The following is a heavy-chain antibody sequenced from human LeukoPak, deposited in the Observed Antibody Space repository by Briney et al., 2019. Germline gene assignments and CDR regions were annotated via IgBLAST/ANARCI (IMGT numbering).Heavy chain of an antibody. D-gene: IGHD2-21*01. CDR2: TSYDGGNR. CDR3: ARKSLWFKYYDY. J-gene: IGHJ4*02. Sequence: PGTSLRLSCAASGFTFTSYTMHWVRQPPGQGLEWVAATSYDGGNRYYADYVKGRFTISRENSNNTLFLQMKSLRPEDTAVYFCARKSLWFKYYDYWGQGIWVTVSS. V-gene: IGHV3-30*01. CDR1: GFTFTSYT.